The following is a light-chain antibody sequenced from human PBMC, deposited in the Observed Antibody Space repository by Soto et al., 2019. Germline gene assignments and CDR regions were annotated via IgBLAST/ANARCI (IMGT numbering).Light chain of an antibody. J-gene: IGLJ1*01. CDR1: SSDVGGYNY. CDR3: SSYANINNNV. V-gene: IGLV2-11*01. CDR2: DVS. Sequence: QSALTQPRSVSGSPGQSVTISCTGTSSDVGGYNYVSWYQQHPGKAPKLMIYDVSKRPSGVPDRFSGSKSGKTASLTISGLQAEDEADYYCSSYANINNNVFGTGTKLTVL.